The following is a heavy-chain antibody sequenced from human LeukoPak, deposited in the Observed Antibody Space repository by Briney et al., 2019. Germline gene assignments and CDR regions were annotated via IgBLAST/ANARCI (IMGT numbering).Heavy chain of an antibody. CDR2: ISSSSSYI. CDR1: GFTLSSYS. Sequence: GPLRLSCAASGFTLSSYSMNGVRQAPGKGLEWVSSISSSSSYIYYADSMKGRFTISRDNAKNSLYLQMNSLTAEDTAVYFCVRDRFRMDVWGKGTTVIVSS. CDR3: VRDRFRMDV. D-gene: IGHD3-10*01. V-gene: IGHV3-21*01. J-gene: IGHJ6*03.